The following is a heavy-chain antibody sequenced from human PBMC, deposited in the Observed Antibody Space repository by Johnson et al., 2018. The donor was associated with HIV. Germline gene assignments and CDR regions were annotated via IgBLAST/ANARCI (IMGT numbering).Heavy chain of an antibody. CDR1: GFSFSSYA. CDR3: AKERRAPRAFDI. J-gene: IGHJ3*02. V-gene: IGHV3-30*18. CDR2: ISFDGGDK. Sequence: QMLLVESGGGVVQPGRSLRLSCAASGFSFSSYAMHWVRQSPGKGLEWVAVISFDGGDKYYADSVKGRFTISRDNSKSTFFLQMNSLTPEDTGVYYCAKERRAPRAFDIWGQGTVVTVSS.